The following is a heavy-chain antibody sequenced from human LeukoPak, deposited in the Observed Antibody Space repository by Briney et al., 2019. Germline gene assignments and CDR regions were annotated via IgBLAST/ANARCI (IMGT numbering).Heavy chain of an antibody. CDR3: ARDGGYRDGYKPYFDL. CDR1: DGSISNYY. Sequence: SETLSLTCTVSDGSISNYYWSWIRQPPGTGLEWIAYIDYSGSTNYNPSLKSRVTISVDTSKNQFSLKLSSVTAADTAVYYCARDGGYRDGYKPYFDLWGRGTLVTVSS. CDR2: IDYSGST. V-gene: IGHV4-59*01. J-gene: IGHJ2*01. D-gene: IGHD5-24*01.